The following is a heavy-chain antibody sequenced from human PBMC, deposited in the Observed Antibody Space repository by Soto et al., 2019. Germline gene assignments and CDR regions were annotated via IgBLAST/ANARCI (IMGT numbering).Heavy chain of an antibody. CDR3: ARCSVDYTFDY. CDR1: GGSISRSNW. V-gene: IGHV4-4*02. J-gene: IGHJ4*02. Sequence: QVQLQESGPGLVKPSGTLSLTCVVSGGSISRSNWWSWVRQPPGMGLEWIGDIYYSGTTNYNPSLKSRVTILVDTSKNQFSPNLSPVTAADTAVYFFARCSVDYTFDYWGQGTLVTVAS. D-gene: IGHD2-2*02. CDR2: IYYSGTT.